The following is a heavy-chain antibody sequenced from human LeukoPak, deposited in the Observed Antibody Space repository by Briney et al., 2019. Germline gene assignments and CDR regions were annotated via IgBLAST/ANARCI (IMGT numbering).Heavy chain of an antibody. Sequence: PSETLSLTCTVSGGAISSSSYYRGWIRQPPGKGLEWIGTIHYSGSTYYNPPLKSRVTISVDTSKNQFSLKLSSVTAADTAVYYCARHVSDSSSWYPFDYWGQGTLVTVSS. D-gene: IGHD6-13*01. CDR2: IHYSGST. CDR1: GGAISSSSYY. CDR3: ARHVSDSSSWYPFDY. J-gene: IGHJ4*02. V-gene: IGHV4-39*01.